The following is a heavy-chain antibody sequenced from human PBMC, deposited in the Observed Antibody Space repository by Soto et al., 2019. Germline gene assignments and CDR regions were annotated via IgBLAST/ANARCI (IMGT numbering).Heavy chain of an antibody. D-gene: IGHD3-22*01. V-gene: IGHV3-30*03. CDR2: ISHHGIRT. CDR1: RFTFSDYG. Sequence: GGSLRLSCAAARFTFSDYGMHWVRQAPGKGLQWLATISHHGIRTHYADSVMGRFTISRDDSKNTLYLQMNSLKTEDTAVYYCTTDPSKAYSSGYYLDYWGQGTLVTVSS. CDR3: TTDPSKAYSSGYYLDY. J-gene: IGHJ4*02.